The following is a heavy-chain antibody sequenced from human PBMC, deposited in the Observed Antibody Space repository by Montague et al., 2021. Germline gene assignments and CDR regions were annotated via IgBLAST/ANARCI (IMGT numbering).Heavy chain of an antibody. V-gene: IGHV3-74*01. CDR3: ARGGLRNYYYYMDV. D-gene: IGHD3-16*01. J-gene: IGHJ6*03. CDR1: GFTFRSYW. CDR2: IKSDGLIA. Sequence: SLRLSCAASGFTFRSYWMHWVRQAPGKGLVWVSRIKSDGLIAIYADSVKGRFTISRDNAKDTLHLQMNSLRAEDTATYYCARGGLRNYYYYMDVWGKGTTGTVSS.